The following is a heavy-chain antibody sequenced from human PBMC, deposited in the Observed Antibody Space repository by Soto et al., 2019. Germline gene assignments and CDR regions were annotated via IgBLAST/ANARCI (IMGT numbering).Heavy chain of an antibody. CDR1: GYTFTGYY. CDR3: ARSGRSSTSTTDYYYMDV. V-gene: IGHV1-2*04. D-gene: IGHD2-2*01. J-gene: IGHJ6*03. Sequence: QVQLVQSGAEVKKPGASVKVSCKASGYTFTGYYMHWVRQAPGQGLEWMGWINPNSGGTNYAQKFQGWVTMTRDTSISTAYMELSRLTSDDTAVYYCARSGRSSTSTTDYYYMDVWGKGTTVNVSS. CDR2: INPNSGGT.